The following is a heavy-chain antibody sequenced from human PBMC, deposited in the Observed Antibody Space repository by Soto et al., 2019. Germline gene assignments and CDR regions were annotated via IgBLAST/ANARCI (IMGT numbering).Heavy chain of an antibody. V-gene: IGHV1-18*01. D-gene: IGHD3-22*01. CDR3: SRDSSGHRSGMDV. CDR1: GYTFTSYG. Sequence: ASVKVSCKASGYTFTSYGISWVRQAPGQGLEWMGWISAYNGNTNYAQRFQGRVTMTTDTSTSTAYMELRSLRSDDTAVYYCSRDSSGHRSGMDVWGQGTTVTVS. J-gene: IGHJ6*02. CDR2: ISAYNGNT.